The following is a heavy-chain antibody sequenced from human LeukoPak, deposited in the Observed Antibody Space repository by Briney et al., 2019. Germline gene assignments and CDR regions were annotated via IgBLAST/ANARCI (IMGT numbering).Heavy chain of an antibody. CDR3: ARPLGSGWAYWYFDL. CDR1: GGSIRSYY. V-gene: IGHV4-59*01. CDR2: IYNSGST. J-gene: IGHJ2*01. Sequence: SETLSLTCTVSGGSIRSYYWNWIRQPPGKGQEWIGYIYNSGSTNYNPSLKSRVTISLDTSKNQFSLRLTSVTAADTAVYYCARPLGSGWAYWYFDLWGRGTLVTVSS. D-gene: IGHD6-19*01.